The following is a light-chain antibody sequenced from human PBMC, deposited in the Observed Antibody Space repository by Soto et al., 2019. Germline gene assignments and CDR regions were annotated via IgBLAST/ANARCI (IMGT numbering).Light chain of an antibody. CDR2: DAS. Sequence: DIVWTQSPGTLSLSPGERASLSCRAIQSANSDLAWYQQTPGQAPRPLIXDASTRAAGVPARFSGSGSGTEFTLTISSLQYEDFALYYCQQYSQWHLYTFGQGTKVDIK. J-gene: IGKJ2*01. V-gene: IGKV3-15*01. CDR1: QSANSD. CDR3: QQYSQWHLYT.